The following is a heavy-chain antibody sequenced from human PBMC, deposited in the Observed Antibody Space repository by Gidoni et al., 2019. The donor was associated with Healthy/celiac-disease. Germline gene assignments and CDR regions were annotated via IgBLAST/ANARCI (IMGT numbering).Heavy chain of an antibody. J-gene: IGHJ4*02. V-gene: IGHV3-74*01. Sequence: EVQLVESGGGLVQPGGSLRLSCAASGFPFSSYWMHWVRQAPGKGLVWVSRINSDGSSTSYADSVKGRFTISRDNAKNTLYLQMNSLRAEDTAVYYCARDTYGSGSSIGNYFDYWGQGTLVTVSS. D-gene: IGHD3-10*01. CDR1: GFPFSSYW. CDR3: ARDTYGSGSSIGNYFDY. CDR2: INSDGSST.